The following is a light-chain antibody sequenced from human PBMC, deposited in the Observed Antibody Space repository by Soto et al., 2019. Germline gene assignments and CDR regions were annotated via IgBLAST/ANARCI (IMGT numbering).Light chain of an antibody. CDR1: QTISSY. CDR3: QQTYCTPRT. Sequence: DIQMTQSPSSLSASVGDRVTITCRTSQTISSYLNWYQQKPGKAPKLLIYAASSLQSGVPSRFSGSGSGTDYTLTISSMQRYYLAIYFCQQTYCTPRTFGQGTKVEIK. V-gene: IGKV1-39*01. J-gene: IGKJ1*01. CDR2: AAS.